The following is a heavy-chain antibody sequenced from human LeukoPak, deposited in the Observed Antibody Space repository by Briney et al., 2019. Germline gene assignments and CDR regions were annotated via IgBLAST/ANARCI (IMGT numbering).Heavy chain of an antibody. Sequence: SETLSLTCTVSGGSISSGGYYWSWIRQHPGKGLEWIGYIYYSGSTYYNPSLKSRVTMSVDTSKNQFSLKLSSVTAADTAVYYCARDYGGTFDYWGQGTLVTVPS. CDR2: IYYSGST. CDR1: GGSISSGGYY. J-gene: IGHJ4*02. D-gene: IGHD4-23*01. CDR3: ARDYGGTFDY. V-gene: IGHV4-31*03.